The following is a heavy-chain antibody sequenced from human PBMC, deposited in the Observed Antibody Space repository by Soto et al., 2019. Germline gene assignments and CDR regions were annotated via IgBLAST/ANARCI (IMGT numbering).Heavy chain of an antibody. CDR2: IKQDGSEK. D-gene: IGHD1-20*01. CDR1: GFTFSSYW. V-gene: IGHV3-7*01. J-gene: IGHJ5*02. Sequence: PGGSLRLSCAASGFTFSSYWMSWVRQAPGKGLEWVANIKQDGSEKYYVDSVKGRFTISRDNAKNSLYLQMNSLRAEDTAVYYCAKGITGTYTVGYNWFDPWGQGTLVTVSS. CDR3: AKGITGTYTVGYNWFDP.